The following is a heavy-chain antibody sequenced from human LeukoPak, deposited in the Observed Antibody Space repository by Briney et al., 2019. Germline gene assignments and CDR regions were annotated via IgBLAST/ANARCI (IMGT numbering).Heavy chain of an antibody. D-gene: IGHD3-22*01. CDR1: GFTFSSYW. J-gene: IGHJ4*02. CDR2: INTDGSST. V-gene: IGHV3-74*01. CDR3: ARGVEHYDSSGLVFYYFDY. Sequence: GGSLRLSCAASGFTFSSYWMHRVRQAPGKGLVWVSRINTDGSSTSYADSVKGRFTISRDNAKNTLYLQMNSLRAEDTAVYYCARGVEHYDSSGLVFYYFDYWGQGTLVTVSS.